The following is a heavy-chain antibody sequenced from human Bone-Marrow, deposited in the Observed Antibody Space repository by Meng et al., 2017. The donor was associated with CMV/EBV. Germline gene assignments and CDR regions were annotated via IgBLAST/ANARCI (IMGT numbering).Heavy chain of an antibody. D-gene: IGHD3-10*01. V-gene: IGHV1-18*01. Sequence: FTSYGISWGRQAPGRRLEWMGWISAYNGNTNYAQKLQGRVTMTTDTSTSTAYMELRSLRSDDTAVYYCARDQVYYYGSGSYYKLFDYWGQGTLVTVSS. J-gene: IGHJ4*02. CDR2: ISAYNGNT. CDR1: FTSYG. CDR3: ARDQVYYYGSGSYYKLFDY.